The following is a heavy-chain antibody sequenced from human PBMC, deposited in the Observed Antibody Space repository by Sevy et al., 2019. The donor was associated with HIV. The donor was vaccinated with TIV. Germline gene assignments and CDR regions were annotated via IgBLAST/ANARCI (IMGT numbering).Heavy chain of an antibody. CDR3: AKDSPSSSSMHNWFDP. CDR1: GFTFSSYA. D-gene: IGHD6-6*01. J-gene: IGHJ5*02. Sequence: GESLKISCAASGFTFSSYAMSWVRQAPGKGLEWVSAISGSGGSTYYADSVKGRFTISRDNSKNTLYLQMNSLRAEDTAVYYCAKDSPSSSSMHNWFDPWGQGTLVTVSS. V-gene: IGHV3-23*01. CDR2: ISGSGGST.